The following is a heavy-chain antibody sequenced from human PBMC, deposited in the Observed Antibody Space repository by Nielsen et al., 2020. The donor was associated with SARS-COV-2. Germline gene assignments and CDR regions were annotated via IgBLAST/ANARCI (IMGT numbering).Heavy chain of an antibody. D-gene: IGHD2-2*01. Sequence: GESLKISCAASGFTFSSYWMSWVRQAPGKGLEWVANIKQDGSEKYYVDSVKARFTISRDNAKNSLYLQMNSLRAEDTAVYYCARERPHYAPWGQGTLVTVSS. CDR3: ARERPHYAP. V-gene: IGHV3-7*01. J-gene: IGHJ5*02. CDR2: IKQDGSEK. CDR1: GFTFSSYW.